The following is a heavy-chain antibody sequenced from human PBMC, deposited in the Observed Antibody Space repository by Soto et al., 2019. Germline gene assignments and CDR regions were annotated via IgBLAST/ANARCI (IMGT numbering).Heavy chain of an antibody. CDR3: ARGGYYFSYGMDV. Sequence: QVQLQESGPGLVNPSHTLSLGCTVSGGSISSGGYYWSWIRQHPGKGLEWIGYIYYSGSTYYNPSLKSRVIISMDTSKSQFSLQLNSVTAADTAVYYCARGGYYFSYGMDVWGQGTTVTVSS. V-gene: IGHV4-31*03. D-gene: IGHD5-12*01. J-gene: IGHJ6*02. CDR2: IYYSGST. CDR1: GGSISSGGYY.